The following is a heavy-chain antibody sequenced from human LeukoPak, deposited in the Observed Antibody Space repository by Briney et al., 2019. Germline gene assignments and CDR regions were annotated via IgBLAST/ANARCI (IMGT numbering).Heavy chain of an antibody. J-gene: IGHJ4*02. CDR2: IYYSGST. CDR3: ARHGSTDYFDY. Sequence: SETLSLTCTVSGGSISGYYWGWIRQPPGKGLEWIGRIYYSGSTLFTPSLKSRVTISVDTSRNHFSLRLSSVTAADTAVYYCARHGSTDYFDYWGQGTLVTVSS. CDR1: GGSISGYY. V-gene: IGHV4-39*01. D-gene: IGHD2-2*03.